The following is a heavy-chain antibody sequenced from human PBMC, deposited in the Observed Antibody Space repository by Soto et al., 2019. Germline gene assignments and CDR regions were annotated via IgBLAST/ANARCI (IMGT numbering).Heavy chain of an antibody. D-gene: IGHD3-22*01. CDR2: IYYSGIT. J-gene: IGHJ6*02. CDR3: ARDSRYYYDSSGYSPIYYGMDV. V-gene: IGHV4-31*03. Sequence: SETLSLTCTVSGGSISSGVYYWSGIRHHPGKGLEWIGYIYYSGITYYNPSLKSRVTISVDTSKNQFSLKLSSVTAADTAVYYCARDSRYYYDSSGYSPIYYGMDVWGQGTTVTVSS. CDR1: GGSISSGVYY.